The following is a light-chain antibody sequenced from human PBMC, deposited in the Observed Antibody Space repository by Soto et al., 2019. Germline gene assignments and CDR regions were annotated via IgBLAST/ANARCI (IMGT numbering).Light chain of an antibody. CDR3: QVWDSSSGHVV. CDR1: NIRSKS. V-gene: IGLV3-21*02. J-gene: IGLJ2*01. CDR2: DDS. Sequence: SYELTQPPSVSVAPGQTATITCGGSNIRSKSVHWYQQIPGQAPVLVVYDDSDRPSGIPERFSGSNSGNMATLTISRVEAGDEADYYCQVWDSSSGHVVFGEGTQLTVL.